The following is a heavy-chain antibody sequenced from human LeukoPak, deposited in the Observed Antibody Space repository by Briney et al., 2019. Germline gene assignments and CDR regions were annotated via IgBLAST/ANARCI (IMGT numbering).Heavy chain of an antibody. Sequence: SETLSLTCAVYGGSFSGYYWSWIRQPPGKGLEWIGEINHSGSTNCNPSLKSRVTISVDTSKNQFSLKLSSVTAADTAVYYCARDRRVAVAGIYGMDVWGQGTTVTVSS. CDR1: GGSFSGYY. V-gene: IGHV4-34*01. CDR3: ARDRRVAVAGIYGMDV. J-gene: IGHJ6*02. CDR2: INHSGST. D-gene: IGHD6-19*01.